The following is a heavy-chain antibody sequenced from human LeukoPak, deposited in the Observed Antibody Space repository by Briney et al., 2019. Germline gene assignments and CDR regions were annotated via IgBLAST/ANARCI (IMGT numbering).Heavy chain of an antibody. V-gene: IGHV4-34*01. CDR2: INHSGST. CDR3: ARSAGRCSGGSCYPLYYYYGMDV. Sequence: SETLSLTCAVYGGSFSGYYWSWIRQPPGKGLEWIGEINHSGSTNYNPSLKSRVTISVDTSKNQFSLKLSSVTAADTAVYYCARSAGRCSGGSCYPLYYYYGMDVWGKGTTVTVSS. J-gene: IGHJ6*04. CDR1: GGSFSGYY. D-gene: IGHD2-15*01.